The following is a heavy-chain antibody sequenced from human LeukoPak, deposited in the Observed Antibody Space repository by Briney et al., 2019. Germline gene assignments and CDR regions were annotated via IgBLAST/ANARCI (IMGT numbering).Heavy chain of an antibody. CDR2: INHSGST. D-gene: IGHD1-1*01. V-gene: IGHV4-34*01. J-gene: IGHJ6*02. CDR1: GGSFSGYY. Sequence: SETLSLTCAVYGGSFSGYYWSWIRQPPGKGLEWIGEINHSGSTNYNPSLKSRVTISVDTSKNQFSLKLSSVTAADTAVYYCARRQRPTYGMDVWGQGTTVTVSS. CDR3: ARRQRPTYGMDV.